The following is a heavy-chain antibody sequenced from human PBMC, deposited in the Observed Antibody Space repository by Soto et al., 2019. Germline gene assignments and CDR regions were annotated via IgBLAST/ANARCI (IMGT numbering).Heavy chain of an antibody. CDR1: GGSIRNYY. V-gene: IGHV4-4*07. J-gene: IGHJ4*02. Sequence: QVQLQESGPGLVKPSETLSLTCSVSGGSIRNYYWNWIRQPAGKGLEWIGRIYTSGNSDYNPSLTSRVTMSADTSKNQLSLRLSSVTAADSAVYYCARLWFGKPPGYLDYWGQGIRVTISS. CDR3: ARLWFGKPPGYLDY. CDR2: IYTSGNS. D-gene: IGHD3-10*01.